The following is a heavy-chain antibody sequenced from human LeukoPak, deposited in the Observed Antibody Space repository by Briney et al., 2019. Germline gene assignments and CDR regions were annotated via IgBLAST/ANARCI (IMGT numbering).Heavy chain of an antibody. J-gene: IGHJ4*02. CDR3: ARPRLRYSSTPSDY. CDR2: IKQDGSEK. CDR1: GFTFSSYW. V-gene: IGHV3-7*01. Sequence: PGGSLRLSCAASGFTFSSYWMSWVRQAPGKGLEWVANIKQDGSEKYYVDSVKGRSTISRDNAKNSPYLQMNSLRAEDTAVYYCARPRLRYSSTPSDYWGQGTLVTVSS. D-gene: IGHD5-18*01.